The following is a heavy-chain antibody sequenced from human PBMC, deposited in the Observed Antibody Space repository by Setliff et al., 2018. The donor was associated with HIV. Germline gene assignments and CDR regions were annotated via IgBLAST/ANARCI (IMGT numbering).Heavy chain of an antibody. J-gene: IGHJ4*02. CDR3: AREGISGSYFDY. CDR1: GYTFTSYG. Sequence: ASVKVSCKASGYTFTSYGISWVRQAPGQGLEWMGWISAYNGNTNYAQRFQGRVTMTRDTSISTAYMELSRLKSDDAAVYYCAREGISGSYFDYWGQGTLVTVSS. V-gene: IGHV1-18*01. CDR2: ISAYNGNT. D-gene: IGHD1-26*01.